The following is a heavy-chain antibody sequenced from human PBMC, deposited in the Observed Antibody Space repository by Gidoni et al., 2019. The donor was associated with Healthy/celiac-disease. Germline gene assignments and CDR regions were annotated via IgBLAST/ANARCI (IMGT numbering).Heavy chain of an antibody. J-gene: IGHJ6*02. D-gene: IGHD3-10*01. CDR2: ISGSGGST. V-gene: IGHV3-23*01. CDR3: ANTKTGWFGELLGGMDV. CDR1: GFTFSSYA. Sequence: EVQLLESGGGLVQPGGSLRLSCAASGFTFSSYAMSWVRQAPGKGLEWVSAISGSGGSTYYADSVKGRFTISRDNSKNTLYLQMNSLRAEDTAVYYCANTKTGWFGELLGGMDVWGQGTTVTVSS.